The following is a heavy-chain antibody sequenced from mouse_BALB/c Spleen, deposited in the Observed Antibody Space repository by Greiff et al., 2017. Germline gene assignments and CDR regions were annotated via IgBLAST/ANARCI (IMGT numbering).Heavy chain of an antibody. CDR3: AREDDYDGFDY. D-gene: IGHD2-4*01. J-gene: IGHJ2*01. Sequence: EVMLVESGGGLVKPGGSLKLSCAASGFTFSSYAMSWVRQTPEKRLEWVASISSGGSTYYPDSVKGRFTISRDNARNILYLQMSSLRSEDTAMYYCAREDDYDGFDYWGQGTTLTVSS. V-gene: IGHV5-6-5*01. CDR2: ISSGGST. CDR1: GFTFSSYA.